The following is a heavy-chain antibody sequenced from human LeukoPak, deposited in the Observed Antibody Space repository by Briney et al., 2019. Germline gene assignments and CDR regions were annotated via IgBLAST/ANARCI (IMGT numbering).Heavy chain of an antibody. CDR2: INTNTGNP. CDR3: ASGLRYFDW. CDR1: GYTFTSYA. J-gene: IGHJ4*02. D-gene: IGHD3-16*01. V-gene: IGHV7-4-1*02. Sequence: ASVKVSCKASGYTFTSYAMTWVRQAPGQGLEWMGWINTNTGNPTNVQGFTGRFVFSLDTSVSTAYLQISSLKAEDTAVYYCASGLRYFDWWGQGTLVTVSS.